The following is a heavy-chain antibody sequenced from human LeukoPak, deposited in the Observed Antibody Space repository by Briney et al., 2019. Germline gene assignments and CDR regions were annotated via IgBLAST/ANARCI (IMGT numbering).Heavy chain of an antibody. J-gene: IGHJ6*03. CDR1: GFNFSSYD. Sequence: GGALTLSCAASGFNFSSYDMSWVRQAPGKGLEWVSAISGSGDSTYYADSVKGRFTISRDNSKNTLYLQMSSLRAEDTAVYYCAKDVVRSQGSNYYYKDVWGKGTTVTVSS. V-gene: IGHV3-23*01. D-gene: IGHD2-15*01. CDR2: ISGSGDST. CDR3: AKDVVRSQGSNYYYKDV.